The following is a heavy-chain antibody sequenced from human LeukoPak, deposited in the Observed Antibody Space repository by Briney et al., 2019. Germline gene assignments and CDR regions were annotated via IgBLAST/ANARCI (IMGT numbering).Heavy chain of an antibody. V-gene: IGHV3-30*04. CDR1: GFTFSSFP. Sequence: GGSLRLSCAVSGFTFSSFPFHWVRQAPGKGLEWVVAISTDGSYKYYGDSVKGRFTISRDNPMNTLYLQMNGLRPDDTAVYYCARSLIPGRWYFDLWGRGTLVTVSS. CDR2: ISTDGSYK. J-gene: IGHJ2*01. D-gene: IGHD3-16*01. CDR3: ARSLIPGRWYFDL.